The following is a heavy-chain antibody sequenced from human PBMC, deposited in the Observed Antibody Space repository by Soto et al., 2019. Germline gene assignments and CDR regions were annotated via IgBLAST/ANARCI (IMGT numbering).Heavy chain of an antibody. CDR1: GGTFSSYT. D-gene: IGHD1-26*01. CDR3: ARDAPREDY. CDR2: INTKTGHR. J-gene: IGHJ4*02. V-gene: IGHV1-18*01. Sequence: GASVKVSCKASGGTFSSYTISWVRQAPGQGLEWMGWINTKTGHRNYAQKFEDRHNMTTATSTNTVYKELKRLRSDDTAVYYCARDAPREDYWGQGTLVTVSS.